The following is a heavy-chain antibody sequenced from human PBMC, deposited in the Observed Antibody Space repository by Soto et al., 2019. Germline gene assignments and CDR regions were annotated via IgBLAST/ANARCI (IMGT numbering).Heavy chain of an antibody. CDR3: ARDFSPTPTYYYDSSGSDLVDY. D-gene: IGHD3-22*01. Sequence: ASVKVSCKASGYTFTGYYMHWVRQAPGQGLEWMGWINPNSGGTNYAQKFQGRVTMTRDTSIGTAYMELGRLRSDDTAVYYCARDFSPTPTYYYDSSGSDLVDYWGQGTLVTVSS. CDR1: GYTFTGYY. J-gene: IGHJ4*02. V-gene: IGHV1-2*02. CDR2: INPNSGGT.